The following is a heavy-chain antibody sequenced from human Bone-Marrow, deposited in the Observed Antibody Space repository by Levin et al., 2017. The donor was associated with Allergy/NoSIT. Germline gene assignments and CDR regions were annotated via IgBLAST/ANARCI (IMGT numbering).Heavy chain of an antibody. J-gene: IGHJ5*02. CDR1: GFTFPDYY. Sequence: TGGSLRLSCATSGFTFPDYYMAWIRQAPGKGLEWLSYMSSSGSTTYYADSVKGRFTISRDNAKDSLYLQMNSLRAEDTAVYYCAGDSTGTTGWFAPWGQGTLVTVSS. CDR2: MSSSGSTT. D-gene: IGHD1-7*01. V-gene: IGHV3-11*01. CDR3: AGDSTGTTGWFAP.